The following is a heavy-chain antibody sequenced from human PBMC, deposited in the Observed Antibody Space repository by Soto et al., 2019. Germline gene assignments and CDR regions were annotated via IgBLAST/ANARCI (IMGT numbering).Heavy chain of an antibody. J-gene: IGHJ4*01. Sequence: QVQLVESGGGVVQPGRSLRLSCAASGFTFSTYVMHWVRQAPGKGLEWGGVVSYDGSNQHYADSVKGRITISRDNSNNTLSLQMNSLRPEDTAVYYCARGSAWSIAAAGSLHYWGQGTLVTVSS. CDR2: VSYDGSNQ. D-gene: IGHD6-13*01. CDR3: ARGSAWSIAAAGSLHY. V-gene: IGHV3-30-3*01. CDR1: GFTFSTYV.